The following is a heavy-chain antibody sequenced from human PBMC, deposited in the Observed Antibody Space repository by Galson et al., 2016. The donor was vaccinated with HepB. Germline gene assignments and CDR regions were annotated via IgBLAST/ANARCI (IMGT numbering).Heavy chain of an antibody. J-gene: IGHJ6*02. CDR3: VKGRYDILSGYDYYFYGLDV. Sequence: SLRLSSAVSGFTFKSCAMTWVRQAPGKGLEWVSVISGSGTTAYYADSVRGRFTISRDNSKSTLYLQMESLRAEDTAVYYCVKGRYDILSGYDYYFYGLDVWGQGTTVTVSS. D-gene: IGHD3-9*01. V-gene: IGHV3-23*01. CDR1: GFTFKSCA. CDR2: ISGSGTTA.